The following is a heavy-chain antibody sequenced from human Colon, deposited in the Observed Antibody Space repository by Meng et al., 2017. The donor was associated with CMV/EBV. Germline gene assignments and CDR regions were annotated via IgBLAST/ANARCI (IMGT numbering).Heavy chain of an antibody. CDR2: ISHEGSED. Sequence: LRPSCAASGFTLSNYGIHWVRQAPGKGLEWLALISHEGSEDYYADSVKGRFTMSRDNSKNTVHLQMNSLRPDDTAVYYCARWTGWFDPWGQGTLVTVSS. CDR1: GFTLSNYG. V-gene: IGHV3-30*03. J-gene: IGHJ5*02. D-gene: IGHD3/OR15-3a*01. CDR3: ARWTGWFDP.